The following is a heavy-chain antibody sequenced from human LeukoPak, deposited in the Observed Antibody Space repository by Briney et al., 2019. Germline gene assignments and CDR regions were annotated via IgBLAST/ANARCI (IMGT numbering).Heavy chain of an antibody. CDR2: ISSSSSYI. D-gene: IGHD2-15*01. V-gene: IGHV3-21*01. J-gene: IGHJ4*02. Sequence: GGSLRLSCAASGFTFSSYSMNWVRQAPGKGLEWVSSISSSSSYIYYADSVKGRFTISRDNAKNSLYLQMNSLRAEDTAVYYRARDRYCSGGSCYSLDYWGQGTLVTVSS. CDR1: GFTFSSYS. CDR3: ARDRYCSGGSCYSLDY.